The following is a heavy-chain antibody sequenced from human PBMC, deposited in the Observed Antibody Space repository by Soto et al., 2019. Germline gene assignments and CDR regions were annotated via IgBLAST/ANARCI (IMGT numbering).Heavy chain of an antibody. V-gene: IGHV4-39*01. CDR3: ASRSLYGGTPGSFDY. CDR2: IYYSGRN. Sequence: QLQLQESCPGLLKPSETLSLTCTVSGGSISSSSYYWCLIRQPPGKGLEWIGSIYYSGRNYYNPSLKSRVTISVDTSKNQFSLKLSSVTAADTAVYYCASRSLYGGTPGSFDYWGQGTLVTVSS. J-gene: IGHJ4*02. CDR1: GGSISSSSYY. D-gene: IGHD4-17*01.